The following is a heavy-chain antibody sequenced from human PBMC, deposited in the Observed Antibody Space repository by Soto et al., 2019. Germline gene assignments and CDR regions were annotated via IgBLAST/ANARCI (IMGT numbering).Heavy chain of an antibody. CDR3: ARHGGITMIRGVLSAFDI. D-gene: IGHD3-10*01. V-gene: IGHV4-59*08. J-gene: IGHJ3*02. CDR2: IYYMGST. Sequence: SETLSLTCTVSGGSVSSYYWSWIRQPPGKGLQWIGYIYYMGSTNYDPSLKSQVTISVDMSRNQFYLKLKTVTAEDTAVYFCARHGGITMIRGVLSAFDIWGQGTMVT. CDR1: GGSVSSYY.